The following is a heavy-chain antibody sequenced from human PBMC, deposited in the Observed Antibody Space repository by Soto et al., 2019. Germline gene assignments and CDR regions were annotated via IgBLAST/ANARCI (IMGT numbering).Heavy chain of an antibody. Sequence: QVQLVQSGAEVKKPGSSVKVSCKASGGSFSSTVINWVRQAPGQGLEWMGGIIPVYGTAKYAPKFQARVTITADEVTSTAYMELSSLRSEDTAFYYCARPRVGGTTGYFQHWGQGTLVSVSS. CDR1: GGSFSSTV. CDR2: IIPVYGTA. V-gene: IGHV1-69*01. CDR3: ARPRVGGTTGYFQH. J-gene: IGHJ1*01. D-gene: IGHD1-26*01.